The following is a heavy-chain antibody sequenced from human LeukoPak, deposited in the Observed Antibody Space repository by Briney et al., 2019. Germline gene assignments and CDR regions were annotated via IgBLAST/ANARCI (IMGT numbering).Heavy chain of an antibody. CDR3: ARDVSIFGPSFYFDF. V-gene: IGHV4-4*07. D-gene: IGHD3-3*01. J-gene: IGHJ4*02. CDR2: FYPTVSS. Sequence: PSETLSLTCTVSGGSICSYYWRGLRQPAGEGLEWIGHFYPTVSSNYNPSLKSRVTMSVDTSKNQFSLKMSSVTAADTAVYYCARDVSIFGPSFYFDFWGQGTLVTVSS. CDR1: GGSICSYY.